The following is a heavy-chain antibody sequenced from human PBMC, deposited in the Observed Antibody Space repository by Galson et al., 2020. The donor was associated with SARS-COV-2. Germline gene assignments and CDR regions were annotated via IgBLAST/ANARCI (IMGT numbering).Heavy chain of an antibody. V-gene: IGHV2-70*11. J-gene: IGHJ6*02. CDR1: GFSLSTSGMC. Sequence: SGPTLVKPTQTLTLTCTFSGFSLSTSGMCVSWIRQPPGKALEWLARIDWDDDKYYSTSLKTRLTISKDTSKNQVVLTMTNMDPVDTATYYCARSHYDILTGYYFGMDVWGQGTTVTVSS. CDR3: ARSHYDILTGYYFGMDV. CDR2: IDWDDDK. D-gene: IGHD3-9*01.